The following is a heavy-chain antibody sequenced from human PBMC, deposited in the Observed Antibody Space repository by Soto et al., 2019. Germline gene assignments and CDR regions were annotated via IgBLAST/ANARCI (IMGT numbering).Heavy chain of an antibody. J-gene: IGHJ3*02. Sequence: LSLTCTVSGGSISSSSYYWGWIRQPPGKGLEWIGSIYYSGSTYYNPSLKSRVTISVDTSKNQFSLKLSSVTAADTAVYYCARRPRSYDSSGYNRVGAFDIWGQGTMVTVSS. D-gene: IGHD3-22*01. CDR1: GGSISSSSYY. CDR3: ARRPRSYDSSGYNRVGAFDI. V-gene: IGHV4-39*01. CDR2: IYYSGST.